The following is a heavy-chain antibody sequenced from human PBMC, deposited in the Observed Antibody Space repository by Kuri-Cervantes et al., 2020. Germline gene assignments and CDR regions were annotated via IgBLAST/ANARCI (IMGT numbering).Heavy chain of an antibody. D-gene: IGHD1-26*01. Sequence: SETLSLTCAVSGGSISSGGYSWSWIRQPPGKGLEWIGYIYHSGSTYYNPSLKSRVTISVDRSKNQFSLKLSSVTAADTAVYYCARERYRGWFDPWGQGTLVTVSS. CDR2: IYHSGST. V-gene: IGHV4-30-2*01. J-gene: IGHJ5*02. CDR3: ARERYRGWFDP. CDR1: GGSISSGGYS.